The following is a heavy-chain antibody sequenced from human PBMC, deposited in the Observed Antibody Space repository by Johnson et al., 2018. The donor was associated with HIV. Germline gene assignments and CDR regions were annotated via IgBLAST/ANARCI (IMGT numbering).Heavy chain of an antibody. J-gene: IGHJ3*02. V-gene: IGHV3-33*05. Sequence: QVQLVESGGGVVQPGRSLRLSCAASGFTFSSYGMHWVRQAPGKGLEWVAFIAHDASITHYADSVNGRFSMSRDNSKNSRYLQMNSLRAEDTAVYYCAREEDRSSWYEGHAFDIWGQGTMVTVSS. D-gene: IGHD6-13*01. CDR3: AREEDRSSWYEGHAFDI. CDR2: IAHDASIT. CDR1: GFTFSSYG.